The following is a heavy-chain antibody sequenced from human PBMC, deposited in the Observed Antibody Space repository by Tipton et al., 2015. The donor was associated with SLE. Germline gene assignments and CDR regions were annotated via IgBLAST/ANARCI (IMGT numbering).Heavy chain of an antibody. Sequence: LRLSCTVSGGSISETIYYWGWIRQPPGKGLEWIGSIYYDGMTYPNPSLKSRVTMSVDTSKNQFSLNLRSVTAADMAVYYCARLREGYYYYYGMDVWGQGTTVTVSS. V-gene: IGHV4-39*07. J-gene: IGHJ6*02. D-gene: IGHD1-26*01. CDR3: ARLREGYYYYYGMDV. CDR1: GGSISETIYY. CDR2: IYYDGMT.